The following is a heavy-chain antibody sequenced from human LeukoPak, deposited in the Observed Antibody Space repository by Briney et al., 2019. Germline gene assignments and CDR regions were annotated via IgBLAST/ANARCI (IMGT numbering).Heavy chain of an antibody. CDR2: FYTSGIT. D-gene: IGHD3-10*01. J-gene: IGHJ4*02. CDR1: GGSVTSGSDY. V-gene: IGHV4-61*02. CDR3: ARRDGRIIMVRGVITAAQPFDY. Sequence: SETLSLTCTVSGGSVTSGSDYWSWIRQPAGKGLEWIGRFYTSGITNYNPSLKSRVTISVDTSKNQFSLKLPSVTAADTAVYYCARRDGRIIMVRGVITAAQPFDYWGQGTLVTVSS.